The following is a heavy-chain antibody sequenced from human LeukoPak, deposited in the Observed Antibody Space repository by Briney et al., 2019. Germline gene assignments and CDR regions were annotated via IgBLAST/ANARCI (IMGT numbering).Heavy chain of an antibody. CDR3: ASATN. D-gene: IGHD4-11*01. J-gene: IGHJ4*02. V-gene: IGHV3-7*01. Sequence: GGSLRLSCAASGFTFAGHWMSWVRQAPRKGQEWEASIKEDGSERHYVDSVKGRFTISRDNAKNSLYLQMNGLSAEDTAVYYCASATNWGQGALVTVSS. CDR2: IKEDGSER. CDR1: GFTFAGHW.